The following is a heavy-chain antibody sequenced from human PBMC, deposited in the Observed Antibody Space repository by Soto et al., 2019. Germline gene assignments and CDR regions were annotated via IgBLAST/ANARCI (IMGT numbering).Heavy chain of an antibody. V-gene: IGHV3-9*01. D-gene: IGHD3-3*01. CDR2: ISWNSGSI. J-gene: IGHJ3*02. Sequence: EVQLVESGGGLVQPGRSLRLSCAASGFTFDDYAMHWVRQAPGKGLEWVSGISWNSGSIGYADSVKGRFTISRDNAKNSLYLQMNSLRAEYTALYYCAKDMGRFLRNAFDIWGHGTMVTVSS. CDR1: GFTFDDYA. CDR3: AKDMGRFLRNAFDI.